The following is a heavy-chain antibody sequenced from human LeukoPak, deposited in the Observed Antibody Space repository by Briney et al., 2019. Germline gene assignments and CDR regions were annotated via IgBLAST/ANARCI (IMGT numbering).Heavy chain of an antibody. CDR1: GYTFTSYW. J-gene: IGHJ6*03. Sequence: KVSCKASGYTFTSYWIGWVRQMPGKGLDWMGIIYPGDSDTRYSPSFQGQVTISADKSISTAYLQWSSLKASDTAMYYCARHKHYYYYYMDVWGKGTTVTVSS. V-gene: IGHV5-51*01. CDR3: ARHKHYYYYYMDV. CDR2: IYPGDSDT.